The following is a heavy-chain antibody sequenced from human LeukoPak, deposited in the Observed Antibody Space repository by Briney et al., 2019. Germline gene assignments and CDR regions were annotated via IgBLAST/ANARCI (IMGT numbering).Heavy chain of an antibody. J-gene: IGHJ3*02. CDR2: FDPEDGET. Sequence: ASVKVSFKVSGYTLTELSMHWVRQAPGKGLEWMGGFDPEDGETIYAQKFQGRVTMTEDTSTDTAYMELSSLRSEDTAVYYCATDRPYCSSTSCYRRAFDIWGQGTMVTVSS. CDR3: ATDRPYCSSTSCYRRAFDI. CDR1: GYTLTELS. V-gene: IGHV1-24*01. D-gene: IGHD2-2*01.